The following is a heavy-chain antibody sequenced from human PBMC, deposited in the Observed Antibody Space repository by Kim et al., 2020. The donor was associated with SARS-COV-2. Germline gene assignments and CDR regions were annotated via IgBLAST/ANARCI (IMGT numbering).Heavy chain of an antibody. CDR1: GGSISSSNW. J-gene: IGHJ4*02. CDR2: IYYSGTT. V-gene: IGHV4-4*02. CDR3: AREYGGRPYYFDY. Sequence: SETLSLTCTVSGGSISSSNWWSWVRQPPGKGLEWIGEIYYSGTTKYNPSLKSRVTISVDKSKNQFSLRLSSVTAADTAVYYCAREYGGRPYYFDYWGQGTLVTVSS. D-gene: IGHD4-17*01.